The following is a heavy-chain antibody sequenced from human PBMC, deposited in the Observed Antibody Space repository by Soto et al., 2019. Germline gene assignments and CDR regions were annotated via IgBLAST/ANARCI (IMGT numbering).Heavy chain of an antibody. V-gene: IGHV4-61*08. CDR2: IYYSGST. D-gene: IGHD1-20*01. J-gene: IGHJ5*02. Sequence: SSETLSLTCTVSGDSVSSGDYYWSWIRQPPGKGLEWIGYIYYSGSTTYHPSLKSRVTISLDKSKNQFSLNLSSVTAADTAVYYCASYNWSYWFDPWGQGTLVTVSS. CDR1: GDSVSSGDYY. CDR3: ASYNWSYWFDP.